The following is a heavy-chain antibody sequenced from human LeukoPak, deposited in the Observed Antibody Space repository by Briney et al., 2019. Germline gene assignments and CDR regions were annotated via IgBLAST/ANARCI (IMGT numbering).Heavy chain of an antibody. J-gene: IGHJ4*02. V-gene: IGHV3-23*01. CDR3: AKKVVRSSWYEGVKDY. CDR1: GFTFSNAW. Sequence: PGGSLRLSCAASGFTFSNAWMSWVRQAPGKGLEWVSAISGSGGSTYYADSVKGRFTISRDNSKNTLYLQMNSLRAEDTAVYYCAKKVVRSSWYEGVKDYWGQGTLVTVSS. D-gene: IGHD6-13*01. CDR2: ISGSGGST.